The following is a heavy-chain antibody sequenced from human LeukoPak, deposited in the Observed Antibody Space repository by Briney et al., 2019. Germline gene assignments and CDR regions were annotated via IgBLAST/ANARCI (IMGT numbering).Heavy chain of an antibody. CDR3: ARESDSHGLLYFFDY. V-gene: IGHV4-61*09. CDR1: GGSVSTGSYY. Sequence: SQTLSLTCTVSGGSVSTGSYYWSWIRQPAGRGLEWIGHIHTSGTMNYNASLKSRVRISVETSKNQFSLKLTSVTAADTAVYYCARESDSHGLLYFFDYWGQGTLVTVPS. J-gene: IGHJ4*02. CDR2: IHTSGTM. D-gene: IGHD5-18*01.